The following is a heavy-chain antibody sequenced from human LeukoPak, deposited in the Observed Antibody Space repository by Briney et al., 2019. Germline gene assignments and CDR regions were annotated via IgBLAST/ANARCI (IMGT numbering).Heavy chain of an antibody. J-gene: IGHJ4*02. CDR2: INPNSGGT. CDR1: GYTFTGYY. CDR3: ARDGGYCSSTSCYILDY. Sequence: ASVKVSCKASGYTFTGYYMHWVRQAPGQGLEWMGWINPNSGGTNYAQKFQGRVTMTRDTSISTAYMELSRLRSDDTAVYYCARDGGYCSSTSCYILDYWGQGTLVTVSS. V-gene: IGHV1-2*02. D-gene: IGHD2-2*02.